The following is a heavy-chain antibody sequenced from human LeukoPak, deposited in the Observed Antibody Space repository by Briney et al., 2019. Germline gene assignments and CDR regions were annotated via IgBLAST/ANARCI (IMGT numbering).Heavy chain of an antibody. CDR1: EFSVGSNY. CDR2: IYSGGST. V-gene: IGHV3-66*01. CDR3: AELGITMIGGV. D-gene: IGHD3-10*02. J-gene: IGHJ6*04. Sequence: PGGSLRLSCAASEFSVGSNYMTWVRQAPGKGLEWVSLIYSGGSTYYADSVKGRFTISRDNSKNKLYLQMNSLRAEDTAVYYCAELGITMIGGVWGKGTTVTISS.